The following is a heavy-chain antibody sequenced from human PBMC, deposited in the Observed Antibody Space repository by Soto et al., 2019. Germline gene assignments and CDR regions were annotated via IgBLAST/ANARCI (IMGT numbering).Heavy chain of an antibody. CDR3: AKKVNSGSGSQYFDY. V-gene: IGHV3-23*01. Sequence: GVSLRLSCVASGFTFSSYSMSWVRQAPGKGLEWVSGFRAGGDDGTTYYADSVKGRFTISRDNSKNTLFLQMNSLRAEDTAIYYCAKKVNSGSGSQYFDYFGQGTLVTVSS. CDR1: GFTFSSYS. J-gene: IGHJ4*02. D-gene: IGHD3-10*01. CDR2: FRAGGDDGTT.